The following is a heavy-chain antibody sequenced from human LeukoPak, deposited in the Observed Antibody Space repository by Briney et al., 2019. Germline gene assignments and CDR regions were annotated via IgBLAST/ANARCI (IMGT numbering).Heavy chain of an antibody. CDR2: ISSSSSYI. J-gene: IGHJ6*02. D-gene: IGHD3-10*01. V-gene: IGHV3-21*01. Sequence: PGGSLRLSCAASGFTFSSYSMNWVRQAPGKGLEWVSSISSSSSYIYYADSVKGRFTISRDNAKNSLYLQMNSLRAEDTAVYYCARKSITMVRGVQYYYGMDVWGQETTVTVSS. CDR1: GFTFSSYS. CDR3: ARKSITMVRGVQYYYGMDV.